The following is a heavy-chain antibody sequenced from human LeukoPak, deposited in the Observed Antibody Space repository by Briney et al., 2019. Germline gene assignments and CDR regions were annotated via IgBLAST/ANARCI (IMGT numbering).Heavy chain of an antibody. CDR2: ISSSSSYI. CDR1: GFTFSSYS. Sequence: PGGSLRLSCAASGFTFSSYSMNWVRQAPGKGLEWVSSISSSSSYIYYADSVKGRFTISRDNAKNSLYLQMNSLRAEDTALYYCAREDLDYDILTGYYPINWFDPWGQGTLVTVSS. V-gene: IGHV3-21*04. J-gene: IGHJ5*02. CDR3: AREDLDYDILTGYYPINWFDP. D-gene: IGHD3-9*01.